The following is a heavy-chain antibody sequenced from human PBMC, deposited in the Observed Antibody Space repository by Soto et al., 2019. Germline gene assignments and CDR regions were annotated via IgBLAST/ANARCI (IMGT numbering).Heavy chain of an antibody. CDR2: ISGSGGST. D-gene: IGHD6-13*01. CDR1: GFTFSSYA. CDR3: AKSFGGYSSSWFDY. J-gene: IGHJ4*02. Sequence: GGSLRRSCAASGFTFSSYAMSWVRQAPGKGLEWVSAISGSGGSTYYADSVKGRFTISRDNSKNTLYLQMNSLRAEDTAVYYCAKSFGGYSSSWFDYWGQGTLVTVSS. V-gene: IGHV3-23*01.